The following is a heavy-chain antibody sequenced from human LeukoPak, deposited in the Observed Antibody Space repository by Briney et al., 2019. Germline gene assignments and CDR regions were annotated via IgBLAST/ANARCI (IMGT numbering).Heavy chain of an antibody. V-gene: IGHV3-72*01. Sequence: GGSLRLSCAASGFTFSDHYMDWVRQAPGKGLEWVGRTRNKANRYTTEYAASVKGRFTISRDDSKNSLYLQMNSLKTEDTAVYYCARARYCGGDCSHDAFDIWGQGTMVTVSS. CDR2: TRNKANRYTT. D-gene: IGHD2-21*02. CDR1: GFTFSDHY. CDR3: ARARYCGGDCSHDAFDI. J-gene: IGHJ3*02.